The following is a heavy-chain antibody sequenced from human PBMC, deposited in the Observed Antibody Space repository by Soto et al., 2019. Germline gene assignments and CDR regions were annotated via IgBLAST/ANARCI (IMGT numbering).Heavy chain of an antibody. CDR2: ISGSGGST. J-gene: IGHJ4*02. Sequence: AGGSLRLSCAASGFTFSSYAMSWVRQAPGKGLEWVSAISGSGGSTYYADSVKGRFTISRDNSKNTLYLQMNSLRAEDTAVYYCAKEETDLMIVVVITGGRYFDYWGQGTLVTVSS. CDR3: AKEETDLMIVVVITGGRYFDY. CDR1: GFTFSSYA. D-gene: IGHD3-22*01. V-gene: IGHV3-23*01.